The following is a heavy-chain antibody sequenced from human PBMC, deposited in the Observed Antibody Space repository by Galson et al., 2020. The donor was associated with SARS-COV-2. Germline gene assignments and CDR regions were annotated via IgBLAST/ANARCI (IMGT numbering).Heavy chain of an antibody. D-gene: IGHD3-9*01. Sequence: ALETLSLTCTVSGGSISSSSYYWGWIRQPPGKGLEWIGSIYYSGSTYYNPSLKSRVTISVDTSKNQFSLKLSSVTAADTAVYYCARLLAGYYDILTGSIKGYYFDYWGQGTLVTVSS. CDR2: IYYSGST. CDR1: GGSISSSSYY. CDR3: ARLLAGYYDILTGSIKGYYFDY. V-gene: IGHV4-39*01. J-gene: IGHJ4*02.